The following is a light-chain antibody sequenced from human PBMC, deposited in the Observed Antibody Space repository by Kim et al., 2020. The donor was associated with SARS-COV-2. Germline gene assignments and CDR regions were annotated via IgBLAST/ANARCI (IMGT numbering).Light chain of an antibody. V-gene: IGLV6-57*03. CDR2: EDD. CDR3: QSYNRDNVL. Sequence: GKTVTFSCTRSSGSIDDNYVQWYQQRPGGVPTAVIYEDDQRPSGVSDRFSGSIDNSSNSASLTISGLRTEDVADYYCQSYNRDNVLFGGGTQLTVL. J-gene: IGLJ2*01. CDR1: SGSIDDNY.